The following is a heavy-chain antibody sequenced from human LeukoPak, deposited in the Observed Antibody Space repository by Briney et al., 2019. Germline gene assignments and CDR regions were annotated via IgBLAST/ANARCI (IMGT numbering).Heavy chain of an antibody. CDR2: IDPSDSYT. J-gene: IGHJ3*02. Sequence: GESLKISCKGSGYSFTSYWISWVRQMPGKGLEWMGRIDPSDSYTNYSPSFQGHVTISADKSISTAYLQWNSLKASDTAMYYCARPSNYYDILTYPYAFDIWGQGTMVTVSS. D-gene: IGHD3-9*01. V-gene: IGHV5-10-1*01. CDR3: ARPSNYYDILTYPYAFDI. CDR1: GYSFTSYW.